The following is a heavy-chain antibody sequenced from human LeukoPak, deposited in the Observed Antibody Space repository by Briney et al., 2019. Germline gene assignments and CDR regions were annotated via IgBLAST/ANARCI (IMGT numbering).Heavy chain of an antibody. D-gene: IGHD2-21*02. CDR1: GYTFTSYG. Sequence: SVKVSCKASGYTFTSYGISWVRQAPGQGLEWMGRIIPILGIANYAQKFQGRVTITEDQSKSTAYMELGSLRSEDTAVYDRAIIRGDPTDYWGQGTLVSVSS. V-gene: IGHV1-69*04. CDR3: AIIRGDPTDY. J-gene: IGHJ4*02. CDR2: IIPILGIA.